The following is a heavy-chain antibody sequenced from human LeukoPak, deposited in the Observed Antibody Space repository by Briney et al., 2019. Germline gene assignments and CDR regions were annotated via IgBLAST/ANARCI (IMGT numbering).Heavy chain of an antibody. V-gene: IGHV1-69*13. CDR3: ARDPGYNDRSGYYHMYYFDN. CDR2: IIPVFGTA. Sequence: SVKVSCKASGGTFSSYAISWVRQAPGQGLEWMGGIIPVFGTANYAQKFQGRLTITADESTSTAYMELSSLRSEDTAVYYCARDPGYNDRSGYYHMYYFDNWGQGTLVTVSS. D-gene: IGHD3-22*01. CDR1: GGTFSSYA. J-gene: IGHJ4*02.